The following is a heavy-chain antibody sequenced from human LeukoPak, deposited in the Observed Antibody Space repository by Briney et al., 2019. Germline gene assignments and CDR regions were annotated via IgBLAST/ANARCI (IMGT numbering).Heavy chain of an antibody. J-gene: IGHJ5*02. CDR2: IYYSGST. Sequence: PSETLSLTCTVAGGSISSGGNYWSWIRQHPGKGLEWIGYIYYSGSTYYNPSLKSRVTISLDTSKNQFSLKLTSVTAADTAVYYCARDRWFDPWGQGTLVTVSS. V-gene: IGHV4-31*03. CDR1: GGSISSGGNY. CDR3: ARDRWFDP.